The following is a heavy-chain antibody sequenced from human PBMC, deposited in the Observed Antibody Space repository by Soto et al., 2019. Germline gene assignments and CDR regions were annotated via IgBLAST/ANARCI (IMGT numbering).Heavy chain of an antibody. V-gene: IGHV6-1*01. CDR3: AREAQRPRPSYYYGMDV. Sequence: SPTLSLPCASSGGSVSSNSAAGNWIRQSPSRGLEWLGRTYYRSKWYNDYAVSVKRRITINPDTSKNQFSLQLNSVTPEDTAVYYCAREAQRPRPSYYYGMDVWGQGTTVTVS. CDR2: TYYRSKWYN. J-gene: IGHJ6*02. D-gene: IGHD2-2*01. CDR1: GGSVSSNSAA.